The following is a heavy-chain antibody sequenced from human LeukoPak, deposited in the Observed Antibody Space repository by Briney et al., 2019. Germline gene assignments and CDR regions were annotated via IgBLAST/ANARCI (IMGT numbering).Heavy chain of an antibody. Sequence: SETLSLTCTVSGGSVSSTSYYWGWIRQPPGKGLEWIGRIYYSGSTYYNPSLKSRVTISVNTSKNQFSLKLSSVTAADTAVYYCAGLYLSGWFDYWGQGALVTVSS. CDR2: IYYSGST. CDR3: AGLYLSGWFDY. J-gene: IGHJ4*02. CDR1: GGSVSSTSYY. V-gene: IGHV4-39*01. D-gene: IGHD6-19*01.